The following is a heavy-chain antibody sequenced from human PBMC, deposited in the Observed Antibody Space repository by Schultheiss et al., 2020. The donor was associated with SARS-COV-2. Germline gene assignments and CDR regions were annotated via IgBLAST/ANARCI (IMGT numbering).Heavy chain of an antibody. CDR2: ISWNSGSI. CDR3: AKDIQPYDYVWGSYRYDAFDI. CDR1: GFTFDDYA. J-gene: IGHJ3*02. V-gene: IGHV3-9*01. Sequence: GGSLRLSCAASGFTFDDYAMHWVRQAPGKGLEWVSGISWNSGSIGYADSVKGRFTISRDNAKNSLYLQMKSLRAEDTALYYCAKDIQPYDYVWGSYRYDAFDIWGQGTMVTVSS. D-gene: IGHD3-16*02.